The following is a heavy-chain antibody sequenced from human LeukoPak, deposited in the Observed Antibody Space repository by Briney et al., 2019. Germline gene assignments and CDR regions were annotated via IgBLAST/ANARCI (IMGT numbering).Heavy chain of an antibody. CDR2: IRFDGSNK. CDR3: AIDGYCGGDC. Sequence: GGSLRLSCAASGITFSSYGMSWVRQAPGKGLEWVAFIRFDGSNKYYADSVKGRFTISRDNSKNTLYLQMNSLRPEDTAVYYCAIDGYCGGDCWGQGTLVTVSS. D-gene: IGHD2-21*01. J-gene: IGHJ4*02. V-gene: IGHV3-30*02. CDR1: GITFSSYG.